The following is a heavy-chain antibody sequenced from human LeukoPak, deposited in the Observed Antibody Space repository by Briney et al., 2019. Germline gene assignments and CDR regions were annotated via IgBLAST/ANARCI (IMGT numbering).Heavy chain of an antibody. V-gene: IGHV3-33*06. J-gene: IGHJ5*02. D-gene: IGHD4-23*01. CDR2: IWYDGSNK. Sequence: QPGRSLRLSCAASGFTFSSYGMHWVRQAPGKGLEWVAVIWYDGSNKYYADSVKGRFTISRDNSKNTLYLQMNSLRAEDTAVYYCAKDRYGGNSAWFDPWGQGTLVTVSS. CDR1: GFTFSSYG. CDR3: AKDRYGGNSAWFDP.